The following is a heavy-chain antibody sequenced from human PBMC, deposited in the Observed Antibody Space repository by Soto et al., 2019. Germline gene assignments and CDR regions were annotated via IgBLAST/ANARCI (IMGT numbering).Heavy chain of an antibody. Sequence: PGESLKISCKGSGYSFTSYWIGWVRQMPGKGLEWMGIIYPGDSDTRYSPSFQGQVTISADKSISTAYLQCSSLKASDTAMYYCARRTSGYDVYYYYYGMDVWGKGSTVSVSS. CDR1: GYSFTSYW. J-gene: IGHJ6*04. D-gene: IGHD5-12*01. CDR3: ARRTSGYDVYYYYYGMDV. V-gene: IGHV5-51*01. CDR2: IYPGDSDT.